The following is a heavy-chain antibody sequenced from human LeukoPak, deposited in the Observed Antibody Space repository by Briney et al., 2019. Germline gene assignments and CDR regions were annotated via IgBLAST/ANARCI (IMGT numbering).Heavy chain of an antibody. Sequence: GKSLKISCKGSGYSFTSYWIGWVRQMPGKGLEWMGIIYPGDSDTRYSPSFQGQVTISADKSISTAYLQWSSLRASDTAMYYCARGGAAAGETYYFDYWGQGTLVTVSS. V-gene: IGHV5-51*01. J-gene: IGHJ4*02. D-gene: IGHD6-13*01. CDR1: GYSFTSYW. CDR2: IYPGDSDT. CDR3: ARGGAAAGETYYFDY.